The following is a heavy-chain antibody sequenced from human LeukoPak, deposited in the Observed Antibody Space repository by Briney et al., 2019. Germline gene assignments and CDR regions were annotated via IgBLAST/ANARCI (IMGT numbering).Heavy chain of an antibody. CDR2: IYSGGST. V-gene: IGHV3-53*05. D-gene: IGHD1-1*01. CDR3: AKEGVNWSNYYYYMDV. Sequence: PGGSLRLSCAASGFTVSSNYIWVRQAPGKGLEWVSVIYSGGSTYYADSVKGRFTISRDNSKNTLYLQMNSLRAEDTAVYYCAKEGVNWSNYYYYMDVWGKGTTVTVSS. CDR1: GFTVSSNY. J-gene: IGHJ6*03.